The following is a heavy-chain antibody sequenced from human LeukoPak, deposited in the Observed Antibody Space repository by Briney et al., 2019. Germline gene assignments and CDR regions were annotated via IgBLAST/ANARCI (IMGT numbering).Heavy chain of an antibody. CDR2: ISSSSSTI. D-gene: IGHD1-26*01. Sequence: PGGSLRLSCAASGFTFSSYSMNWVRQAPGKGLEWVSYISSSSSTIYYADSVKGRFTISRDNAKNSLYLQMNSLRAEDTAVYYCARDRGSYPGAIGYWGQGTLVTVSS. J-gene: IGHJ4*02. CDR3: ARDRGSYPGAIGY. V-gene: IGHV3-48*01. CDR1: GFTFSSYS.